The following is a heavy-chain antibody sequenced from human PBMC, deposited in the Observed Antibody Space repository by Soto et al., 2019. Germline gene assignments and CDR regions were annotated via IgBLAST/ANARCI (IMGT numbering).Heavy chain of an antibody. Sequence: PVGSLRLSCRASGYDFRTYSMNWVRQAPGQGLEWIAYVSLDSDTIQYADSVKGRFTISRDDAENSLYLQMDSLRDEDTATYYCARLYYDYVWGQGTTVTVSS. CDR1: GYDFRTYS. V-gene: IGHV3-48*02. D-gene: IGHD3-3*01. CDR3: ARLYYDYV. J-gene: IGHJ6*02. CDR2: VSLDSDTI.